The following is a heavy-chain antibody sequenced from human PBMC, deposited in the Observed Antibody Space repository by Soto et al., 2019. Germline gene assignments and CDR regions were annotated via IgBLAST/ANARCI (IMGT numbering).Heavy chain of an antibody. D-gene: IGHD2-15*01. CDR1: GYTFTSYG. V-gene: IGHV1-18*01. CDR2: ISAYNGNT. J-gene: IGHJ3*02. CDR3: ASDLSFLWVGYCSGGSCPMGAFDI. Sequence: ASVKVSCKASGYTFTSYGISWVRQAPGQGLEWMGWISAYNGNTNYAQKLQGRVTMTTDTSTSTAYMELRSLRSDDTAVYYCASDLSFLWVGYCSGGSCPMGAFDIWGQGTMVTVSS.